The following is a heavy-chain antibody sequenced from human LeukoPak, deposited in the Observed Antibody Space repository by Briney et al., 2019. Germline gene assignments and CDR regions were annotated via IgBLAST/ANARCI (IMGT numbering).Heavy chain of an antibody. V-gene: IGHV1-69*13. Sequence: SVKVSCKASGGTFSSYAISWVRQAPGQGLEWMGGVIPIFGTANYAQKFQGRVTITADESTSTAYMELSSLRSEDTAVYYCARDGLYCSSTSCYPIWGQGTMVTVSS. CDR2: VIPIFGTA. CDR3: ARDGLYCSSTSCYPI. J-gene: IGHJ3*02. CDR1: GGTFSSYA. D-gene: IGHD2-2*01.